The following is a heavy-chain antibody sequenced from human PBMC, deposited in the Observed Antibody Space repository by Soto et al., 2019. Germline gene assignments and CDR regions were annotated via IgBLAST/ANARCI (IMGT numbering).Heavy chain of an antibody. CDR2: ISAYNGNT. CDR3: AREGVSSDYYYYGMDV. D-gene: IGHD3-22*01. V-gene: IGHV1-18*01. Sequence: GPVKVSCKASGYTFTSYGISWVRQAPGQGLEWMGWISAYNGNTNYAQKLQGRVTMTTDTSTSTAYMELRSLRSDDTAVYYCAREGVSSDYYYYGMDVWGQGTTVTVSS. CDR1: GYTFTSYG. J-gene: IGHJ6*02.